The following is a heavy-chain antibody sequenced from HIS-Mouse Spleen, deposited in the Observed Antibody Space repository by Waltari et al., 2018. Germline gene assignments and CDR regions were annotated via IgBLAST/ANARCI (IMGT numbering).Heavy chain of an antibody. V-gene: IGHV3-74*01. Sequence: EVQLVESGGGLVQPGGSLRLSCAASGFTFSSYWMHWVRQAPGKGLVWVSRSNSDGSSTSYAAPVKGRFTITRDNAKNTLYLQMNSLRAEDTAVYYCARAGDQMTTVTTRHQRNVYYYYGMDVWGQGTTVTVSS. CDR2: SNSDGSST. J-gene: IGHJ6*02. CDR1: GFTFSSYW. D-gene: IGHD4-4*01. CDR3: ARAGDQMTTVTTRHQRNVYYYYGMDV.